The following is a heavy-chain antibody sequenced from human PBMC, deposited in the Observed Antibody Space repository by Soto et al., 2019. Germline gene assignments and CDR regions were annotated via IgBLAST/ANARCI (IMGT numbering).Heavy chain of an antibody. CDR3: VRDLGRYFRSGYMDL. CDR2: INEDSTYI. CDR1: GFAFNTYS. D-gene: IGHD3-9*01. Sequence: EVQLVESGGGLVKPGGSLRLSCTASGFAFNTYSMNWVRQAPGKGLEWVSSINEDSTYIYYADSLRGRITISRDNAKDSFFLQMNSLRPDDTAVYYCVRDLGRYFRSGYMDLWGDGATVTVSS. J-gene: IGHJ6*03. V-gene: IGHV3-21*02.